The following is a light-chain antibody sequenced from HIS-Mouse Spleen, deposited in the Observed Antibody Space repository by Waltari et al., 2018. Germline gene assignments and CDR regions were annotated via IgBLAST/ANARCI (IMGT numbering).Light chain of an antibody. CDR1: SSDVGCYNY. CDR3: CSYAGSYPVV. CDR2: DAS. Sequence: QSALTQPRSVSGSPGQSVTISCTGSSSDVGCYNYVSWYQQHPCKAPQLMTYDASKLPLGVPDRSSGSKSGTTASLTISGLQAEDEADYYCCSYAGSYPVVFGGGTKLTVL. V-gene: IGLV2-11*01. J-gene: IGLJ2*01.